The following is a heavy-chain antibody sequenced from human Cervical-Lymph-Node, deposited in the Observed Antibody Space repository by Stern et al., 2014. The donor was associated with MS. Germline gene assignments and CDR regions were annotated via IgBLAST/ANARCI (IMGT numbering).Heavy chain of an antibody. CDR1: GGTFSSIE. V-gene: IGHV1-69*01. Sequence: VQLVESGAEVKQPGSSMKVSCKASGGTFSSIEISWVRQAPGQGLEWVGGISPLFGTTDYAQQVQGRVTIVADESTNTVNMELSRLRSEDTAVYYCVRDQGGIAASWGQGTLVTVSS. D-gene: IGHD6-13*01. CDR2: ISPLFGTT. CDR3: VRDQGGIAAS. J-gene: IGHJ4*02.